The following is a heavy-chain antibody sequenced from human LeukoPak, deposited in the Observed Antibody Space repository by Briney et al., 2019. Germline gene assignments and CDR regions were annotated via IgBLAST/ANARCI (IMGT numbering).Heavy chain of an antibody. V-gene: IGHV4-39*07. CDR1: DGSIGSSSYY. J-gene: IGHJ4*02. D-gene: IGHD4-17*01. CDR2: MYYSGST. CDR3: ARARATYGDRRPLDY. Sequence: PSETLSLTCTVSDGSIGSSSYYWGWIRQPPGKGLEWIANMYYSGSTSNSPSLKSRVTISVDMSKNQFSLKLSSVTAADTAVYYCARARATYGDRRPLDYWGQGTLVTVSS.